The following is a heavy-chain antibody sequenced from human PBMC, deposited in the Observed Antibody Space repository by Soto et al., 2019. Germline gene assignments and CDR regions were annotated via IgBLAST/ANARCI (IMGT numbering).Heavy chain of an antibody. D-gene: IGHD3-16*01. CDR3: VMVDNYVTPTPQDV. J-gene: IGHJ6*02. CDR1: GYIFVNYG. CDR2: ISPYTGNT. V-gene: IGHV1-18*01. Sequence: QVLLVQSGDEVKKPGASVKVSCKASGYIFVNYGIAWVRQAPGQGLEWVGWISPYTGNTHSATKVQGRLTMTTDTSTGTAYMELGSLTSDDTAVYYCVMVDNYVTPTPQDVWGQGTTVTVSS.